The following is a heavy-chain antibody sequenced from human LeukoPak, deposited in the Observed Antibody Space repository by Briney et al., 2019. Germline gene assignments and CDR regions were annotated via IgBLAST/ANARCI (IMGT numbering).Heavy chain of an antibody. CDR1: GYTFVAYY. D-gene: IGHD6-13*01. CDR3: ARAGYSSTWYRPDHWYFDL. J-gene: IGHJ2*01. Sequence: GASVKVSCKASGYTFVAYYIHWVRQAPGQGPEWMGWINPNSGDTDYAQNIQGRVTLTRDTSFNTAYMELSRVRSDDTAVYFCARAGYSSTWYRPDHWYFDLWGRGTLVTVSS. CDR2: INPNSGDT. V-gene: IGHV1-2*02.